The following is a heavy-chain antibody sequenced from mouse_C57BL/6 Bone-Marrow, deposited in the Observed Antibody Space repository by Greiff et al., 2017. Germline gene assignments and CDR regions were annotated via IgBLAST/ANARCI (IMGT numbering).Heavy chain of an antibody. CDR1: GFTFSDYG. V-gene: IGHV5-17*01. D-gene: IGHD2-4*01. J-gene: IGHJ4*01. Sequence: EVQRVESGGGLVKPGGSLKISCAASGFTFSDYGMHWVRQAPEKGLAWVAYISSGSSTIYYADTVKGRFTISRDNAKNTLFLQMTSLRSEDTAMYYCARGLRRYAMDYWGQGTSVTVSS. CDR2: ISSGSSTI. CDR3: ARGLRRYAMDY.